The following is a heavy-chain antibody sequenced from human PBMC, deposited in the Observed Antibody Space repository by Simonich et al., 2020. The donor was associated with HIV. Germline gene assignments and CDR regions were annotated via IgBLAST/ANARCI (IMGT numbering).Heavy chain of an antibody. Sequence: QVQLQQWGAGLLKPSETLSLTCAVYGGSFSGYYWSWIRQPPGKGLEWIGEINHIGSTTYNLSLKSRVTISVDTSKNQFSLKLSSVTAADTAVYYCARRHPTTVTTPYFDYWGQGTLVTVSS. V-gene: IGHV4-34*01. CDR2: INHIGST. D-gene: IGHD4-17*01. CDR3: ARRHPTTVTTPYFDY. CDR1: GGSFSGYY. J-gene: IGHJ4*02.